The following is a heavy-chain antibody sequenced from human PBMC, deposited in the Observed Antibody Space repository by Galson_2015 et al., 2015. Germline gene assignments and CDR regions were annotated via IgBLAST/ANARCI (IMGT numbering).Heavy chain of an antibody. CDR3: ATNLFGVVTGQKIYYGMDV. Sequence: SLRLSCAASGFTFSSYAVSWVRQAPGKGLEWVSAISGSGGSTYYADSVKGRFTISRDNSKNTLYLQMNSLRAEDTAVYYCATNLFGVVTGQKIYYGMDVWGQGTTVTVSS. CDR2: ISGSGGST. CDR1: GFTFSSYA. J-gene: IGHJ6*02. D-gene: IGHD3-3*01. V-gene: IGHV3-23*01.